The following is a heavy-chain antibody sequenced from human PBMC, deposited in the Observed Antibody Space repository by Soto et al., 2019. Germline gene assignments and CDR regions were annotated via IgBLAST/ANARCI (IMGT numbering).Heavy chain of an antibody. Sequence: QVQLQESGPRLVKPSQTLSLTCTVSGGYISSVGYYWSWIRQHPGKGLEWIGYIYYSGSTYYNPSLKSRVTISVDTSKNQFSLKLSSVTAADTAVYYCASDYDFWSGYYSAWGQGTLVTVSS. CDR2: IYYSGST. V-gene: IGHV4-31*03. D-gene: IGHD3-3*01. CDR1: GGYISSVGYY. CDR3: ASDYDFWSGYYSA. J-gene: IGHJ5*02.